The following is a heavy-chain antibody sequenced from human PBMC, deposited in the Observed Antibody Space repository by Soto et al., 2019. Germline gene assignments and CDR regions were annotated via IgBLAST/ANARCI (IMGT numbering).Heavy chain of an antibody. Sequence: EVQLVESGGGLVQPGGSLRLSCAASGFTFSTYWMHWVRQAPGKVLVWVSRIIGDGSTTNYADSVKGRFTISRDNAKNMLYLQVSGLRAEDTAVYYCARGGLRSYWFDPWGQGTLVTVSS. CDR2: IIGDGSTT. V-gene: IGHV3-74*01. J-gene: IGHJ5*02. CDR3: ARGGLRSYWFDP. CDR1: GFTFSTYW. D-gene: IGHD3-10*01.